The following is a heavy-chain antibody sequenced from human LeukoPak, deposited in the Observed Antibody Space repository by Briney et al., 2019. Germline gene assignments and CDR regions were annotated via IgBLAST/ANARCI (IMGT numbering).Heavy chain of an antibody. CDR3: ARDPSSYFDY. D-gene: IGHD1-26*01. V-gene: IGHV1-69*04. J-gene: IGHJ4*02. CDR1: GYTFTSYG. Sequence: SVKVSCKASGYTFTSYGISWVRQAPGQGLEWMGRIIPILGIANYAQKFQGRVTITADKSTSTAYMELSSLRSEDTAVYYCARDPSSYFDYWGQGTLVTVSS. CDR2: IIPILGIA.